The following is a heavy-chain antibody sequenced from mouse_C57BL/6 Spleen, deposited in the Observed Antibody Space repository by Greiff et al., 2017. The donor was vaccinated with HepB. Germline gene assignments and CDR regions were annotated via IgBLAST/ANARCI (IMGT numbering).Heavy chain of an antibody. V-gene: IGHV1-62-2*01. CDR2: FYPGSGSI. CDR3: ARHEESYYSNYPAWFAY. J-gene: IGHJ3*01. D-gene: IGHD2-5*01. CDR1: GYTFTEYT. Sequence: QVQLQQSGAELVKPGASVKLSCKASGYTFTEYTIHWVKQRSGQGLEWIGWFYPGSGSIKYNEKFKDKATLTADKSSSTVYMELSRLTSEDSAVYFCARHEESYYSNYPAWFAYWGQGTLVTVSA.